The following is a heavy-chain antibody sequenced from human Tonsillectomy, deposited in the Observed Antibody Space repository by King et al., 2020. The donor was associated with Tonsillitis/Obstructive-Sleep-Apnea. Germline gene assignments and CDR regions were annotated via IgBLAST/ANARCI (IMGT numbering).Heavy chain of an antibody. CDR3: ARQDDFWSGYALDYYGMDV. CDR1: GGSISSSSYY. V-gene: IGHV4-39*01. Sequence: LQLQESGPGLVKPSETLSLTCTVSGGSISSSSYYWGWIRQPPGKGLEWIGTIYYSGSTYYNPSLKRRGTISVDPSKKQFSLKLSSVTAADTAVYYCARQDDFWSGYALDYYGMDVWGQGTTVTVSS. CDR2: IYYSGST. D-gene: IGHD3-3*01. J-gene: IGHJ6*02.